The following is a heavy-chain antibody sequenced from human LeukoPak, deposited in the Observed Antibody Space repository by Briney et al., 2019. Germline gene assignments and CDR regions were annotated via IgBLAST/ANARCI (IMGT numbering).Heavy chain of an antibody. CDR2: IYYSGST. Sequence: SDTLSLTCTVSGRSISSYYWSWIRHPPGEGLEWLGYIYYSGSTNYHPSLKSRVTLSVDTSKNQFYLKVSSATAADTAVYYCARHGTTGANLNWFDPWGQGTLVTVSS. V-gene: IGHV4-59*07. CDR3: ARHGTTGANLNWFDP. D-gene: IGHD1-1*01. J-gene: IGHJ5*02. CDR1: GRSISSYY.